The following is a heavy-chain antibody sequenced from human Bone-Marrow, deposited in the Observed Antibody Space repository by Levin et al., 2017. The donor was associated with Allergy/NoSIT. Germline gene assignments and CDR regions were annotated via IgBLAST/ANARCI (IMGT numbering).Heavy chain of an antibody. V-gene: IGHV3-30*18. CDR2: ISDDGNNK. J-gene: IGHJ6*03. CDR1: GFTFSNYA. CDR3: AKEGYCSGGSCYPHYYYYYMDV. D-gene: IGHD2-15*01. Sequence: GESLKISCAASGFTFSNYAMHWVRQAPGKGLEWVADISDDGNNKHYADSVKGRFAISRDNSKNTLYLQMNSLRAEDTAVYYCAKEGYCSGGSCYPHYYYYYMDVWGKGTTVTVSS.